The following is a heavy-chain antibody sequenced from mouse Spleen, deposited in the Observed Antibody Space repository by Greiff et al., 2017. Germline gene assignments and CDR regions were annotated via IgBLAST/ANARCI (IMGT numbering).Heavy chain of an antibody. CDR3: ARFLTRYSNFDY. V-gene: IGHV1-26*01. CDR1: GYTFTDYY. Sequence: EVQLQQSGPELVKPGASVKISCKASGYTFTDYYMNWVKQSHGKSLEWIGDINPNNGGTSYNQKFKGKATLTVDKSSSTAYMELRSLTSEDSAVYYCARFLTRYSNFDYWGQGTTLTVSS. CDR2: INPNNGGT. D-gene: IGHD2-5*01. J-gene: IGHJ2*01.